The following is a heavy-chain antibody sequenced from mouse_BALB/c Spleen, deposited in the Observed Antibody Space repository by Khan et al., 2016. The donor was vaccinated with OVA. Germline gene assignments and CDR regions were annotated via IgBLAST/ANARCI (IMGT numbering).Heavy chain of an antibody. V-gene: IGHV5-17*02. CDR1: GFTFSSYG. J-gene: IGHJ2*01. CDR3: ATSYFYGYYFDY. D-gene: IGHD1-1*01. CDR2: ISGDSNTI. Sequence: EVELVESGGDLVQPGGSRKLSCAASGFTFSSYGMHWVRQAPEKGLEWVAYISGDSNTIYYAATVKGRFTISRDNPRNNLFLQMTSLMSEDTAMYYCATSYFYGYYFDYWGRGTTLTVSS.